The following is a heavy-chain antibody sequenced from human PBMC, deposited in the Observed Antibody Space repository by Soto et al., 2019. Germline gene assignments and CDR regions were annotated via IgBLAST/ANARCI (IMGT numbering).Heavy chain of an antibody. D-gene: IGHD4-4*01. J-gene: IGHJ4*02. CDR1: EYTFTSYT. CDR3: ARELQGLYYLDY. CDR2: INGGNGNT. V-gene: IGHV1-3*01. Sequence: QVQVLQSGAEVKKPGASVKVSCKASEYTFTSYTMHWVRQAPGQRLEWMGWINGGNGNTKYSQKFQGRVTITRDTSASTAYMELSSLRSDDTAVYYCARELQGLYYLDYWGKGTLVTVSS.